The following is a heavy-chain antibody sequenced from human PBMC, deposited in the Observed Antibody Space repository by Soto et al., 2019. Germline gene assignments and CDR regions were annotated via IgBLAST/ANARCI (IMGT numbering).Heavy chain of an antibody. CDR1: GYTFNSYD. J-gene: IGHJ5*02. V-gene: IGHV1-8*01. CDR3: ARGGVTSHYAP. CDR2: MNPNSGAT. Sequence: QVQLVQSGAEVKKPGASVKVSCKASGYTFNSYDIYWVRQATGQGLEWMGWMNPNSGATGYAQKFQGRGTMTRDTAKSTAYIELNSLRSEDTAGYYCARGGVTSHYAPWGQGTLVTVSS. D-gene: IGHD3-10*01.